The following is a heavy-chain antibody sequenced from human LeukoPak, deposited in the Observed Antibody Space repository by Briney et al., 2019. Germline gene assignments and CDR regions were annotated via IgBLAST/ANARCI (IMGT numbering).Heavy chain of an antibody. CDR2: INPNSGAT. J-gene: IGHJ4*02. Sequence: GASVKVSCKASGYTLTDYYIHWVRQAPGQGLEWMTWINPNSGATDYAQKFQGRVTMTSDTSISTVYMELSRLTSDDTAVYYCARRAAVGNYFDFWGQGTLVTVSS. V-gene: IGHV1-2*02. CDR3: ARRAAVGNYFDF. D-gene: IGHD6-13*01. CDR1: GYTLTDYY.